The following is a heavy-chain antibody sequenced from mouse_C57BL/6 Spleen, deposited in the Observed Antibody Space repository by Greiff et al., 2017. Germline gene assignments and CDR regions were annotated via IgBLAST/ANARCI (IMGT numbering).Heavy chain of an antibody. CDR2: ISDGGSYS. J-gene: IGHJ3*01. CDR3: ARDFGAY. CDR1: GFTFSSYA. V-gene: IGHV5-4*01. Sequence: EVNLVESGGGLVKPGGSLKLSCAASGFTFSSYAMSWVRQTPEKRLEWVATISDGGSYSYYPDNVKGRFTIYRDNAKNNLYLQMSHLKSEDTAMYYCARDFGAYWGQGTLVTVSA.